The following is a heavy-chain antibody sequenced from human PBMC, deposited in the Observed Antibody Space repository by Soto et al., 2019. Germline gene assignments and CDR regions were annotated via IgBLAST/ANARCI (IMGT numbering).Heavy chain of an antibody. V-gene: IGHV3-23*01. CDR2: ITATGGAI. Sequence: EVQLLESGGGLVQPGVSLRLSCAASGVTFSNYAMTWVRQGPGKGLEWVSAITATGGAIYYADSVKGRFTISRDNSKNTLFLQVNSLRADDTAVYYCARSNSSSWPIFNYWGQGTLVTVSS. CDR1: GVTFSNYA. CDR3: ARSNSSSWPIFNY. J-gene: IGHJ4*02. D-gene: IGHD6-13*01.